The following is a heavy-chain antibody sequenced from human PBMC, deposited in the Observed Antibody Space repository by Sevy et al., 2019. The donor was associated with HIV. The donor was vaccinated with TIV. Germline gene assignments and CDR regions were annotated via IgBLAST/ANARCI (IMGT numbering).Heavy chain of an antibody. J-gene: IGHJ1*01. V-gene: IGHV3-48*01. CDR1: GFTFSSYS. CDR3: ARESPIAAAGTLEYFQH. D-gene: IGHD6-13*01. Sequence: GGSLRLSCAASGFTFSSYSMNWVRQAPGKGLQWVSYISSSSSTIYYADSVKGRFTISRDNAKNSLYLQMNSLRAEDTAVYYCARESPIAAAGTLEYFQHWGQRTLVTVSS. CDR2: ISSSSSTI.